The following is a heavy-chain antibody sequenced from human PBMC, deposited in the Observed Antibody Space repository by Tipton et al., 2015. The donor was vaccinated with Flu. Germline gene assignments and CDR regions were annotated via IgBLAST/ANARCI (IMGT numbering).Heavy chain of an antibody. Sequence: TLSLTCTVSGGSVSSGYYYWSWIRQPPGKGLEWIGYIYYSGSTNYNPSLKSRATISVDTSKNQFSLRLRSVTAADTAVYYCARVEGAFEAGDCVSSNCWIEYWGQGTLVTVSS. CDR3: ARVEGAFEAGDCVSSNCWIEY. J-gene: IGHJ4*02. CDR2: IYYSGST. V-gene: IGHV4-61*01. D-gene: IGHD2-15*01. CDR1: GGSVSSGYYY.